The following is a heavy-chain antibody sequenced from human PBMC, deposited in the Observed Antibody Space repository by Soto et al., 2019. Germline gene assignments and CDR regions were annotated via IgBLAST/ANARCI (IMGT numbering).Heavy chain of an antibody. J-gene: IGHJ6*01. D-gene: IGHD6-19*01. V-gene: IGHV3-48*02. CDR3: ARAGTWGLDV. Sequence: EVQLVESGGGLVQPGGSLRLSCAASGFTFSLYSMSWVRQAPGKGLEWVSYISRSSTGIHYADSVKGRFTISRDDVTNSMQLQMIGLRDGDTAVDYCARAGTWGLDVWGQGTTVSISS. CDR1: GFTFSLYS. CDR2: ISRSSTGI.